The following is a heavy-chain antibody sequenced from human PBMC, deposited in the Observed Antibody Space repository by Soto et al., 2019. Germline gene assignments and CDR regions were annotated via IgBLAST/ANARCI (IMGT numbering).Heavy chain of an antibody. Sequence: EVQLVESGGGLDQPGGSLRLSCAASGFTVSSNYMSWVRQAPGTGLEWVSVIYSGGSTYYADSVKGRFTICRDNSKNTLHLQMNSLTAEDTAVYYCARGWGATAYFDYWGQGTLVTVSS. D-gene: IGHD1-26*01. J-gene: IGHJ4*02. CDR2: IYSGGST. CDR3: ARGWGATAYFDY. V-gene: IGHV3-66*01. CDR1: GFTVSSNY.